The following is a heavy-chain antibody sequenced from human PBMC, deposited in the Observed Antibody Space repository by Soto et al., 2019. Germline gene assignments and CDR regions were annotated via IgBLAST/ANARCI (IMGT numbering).Heavy chain of an antibody. V-gene: IGHV1-69*01. CDR2: IIPIFGTA. CDR1: GGTFSSYA. D-gene: IGHD3-10*01. J-gene: IGHJ6*02. Sequence: QVQLVQSGAEVQKPGSSVKVSCKASGGTFSSYAISWVRQAPGQGLEWMGGIIPIFGTANYAQKFQGRVTITADESTSTAYMELSSLRSEDTAVYYCASDQGITMVRGVITYYGMDVWGQGTTVTVSS. CDR3: ASDQGITMVRGVITYYGMDV.